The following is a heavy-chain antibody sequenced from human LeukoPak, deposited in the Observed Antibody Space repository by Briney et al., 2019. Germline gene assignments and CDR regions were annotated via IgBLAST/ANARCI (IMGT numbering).Heavy chain of an antibody. CDR2: INARGDT. D-gene: IGHD2-2*01. CDR1: GWSFNDYY. Sequence: ETLSLTCAVYGWSFNDYYWNWIRQPPGKGLEWIGEINARGDTNYNPSLKSRVTISVDTSKKQFSLRLTSMIAADTALYYCARGQVPAARGYNWFDPWGQGTLVTVTS. CDR3: ARGQVPAARGYNWFDP. J-gene: IGHJ5*02. V-gene: IGHV4-34*01.